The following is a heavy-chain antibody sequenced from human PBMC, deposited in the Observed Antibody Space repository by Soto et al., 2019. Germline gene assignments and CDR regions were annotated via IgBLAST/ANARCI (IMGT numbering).Heavy chain of an antibody. J-gene: IGHJ6*02. D-gene: IGHD1-26*01. Sequence: GGSLRLSCAASGFTFSSYAMSWVRQAPGKGLEWVSAISGSGGSTYYADSVKGRFTISRDNSKNTLYLQMNSLRAEDTAVYYCAKDLSGSYDYYYGMDVWGQETTVTVSS. CDR3: AKDLSGSYDYYYGMDV. CDR2: ISGSGGST. V-gene: IGHV3-23*01. CDR1: GFTFSSYA.